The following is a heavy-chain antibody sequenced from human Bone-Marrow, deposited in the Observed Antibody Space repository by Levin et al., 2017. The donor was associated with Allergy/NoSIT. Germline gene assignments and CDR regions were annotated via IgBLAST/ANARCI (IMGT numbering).Heavy chain of an antibody. D-gene: IGHD6-19*01. Sequence: GESLKISCAASGFTFSSYSMNWVRQAPGKGLEWVSSISSSSSYIYYADSVKGRFTISRDNAKNSLYLQMNSLRAEDTAVYYCARVGNSGWYPRYYFDYWGQGTLVTVSS. CDR1: GFTFSSYS. V-gene: IGHV3-21*01. CDR2: ISSSSSYI. J-gene: IGHJ4*02. CDR3: ARVGNSGWYPRYYFDY.